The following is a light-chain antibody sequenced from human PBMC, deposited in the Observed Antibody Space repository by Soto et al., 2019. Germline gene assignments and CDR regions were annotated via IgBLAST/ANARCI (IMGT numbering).Light chain of an antibody. CDR2: KAS. CDR1: KSTSDA. CDR3: QQYKSFPYT. J-gene: IGKJ2*01. Sequence: DIPMTQSPSTISAFVAARVTITCRASKSTSDALAWYQQKPGKAPKLLIYKASNLESGVPSRFSGSGSGTDFALTFSSLQPDDLATYYCQQYKSFPYTFGQGTKLDIQ. V-gene: IGKV1-5*03.